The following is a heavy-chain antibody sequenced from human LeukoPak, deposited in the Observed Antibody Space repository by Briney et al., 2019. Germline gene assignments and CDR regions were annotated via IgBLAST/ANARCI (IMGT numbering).Heavy chain of an antibody. CDR1: GFTFSNYA. CDR2: ISKDGRNK. Sequence: GGSLRLSCAASGFTFSNYAFQWVRQAPGKGLEWVAVISKDGRNKNHAGSVKGRFTISRDNSKNTLYLQMDSLRVEDTAVYYCARDLAGWLQLDYWGQGTLVTVSS. D-gene: IGHD5-24*01. J-gene: IGHJ4*02. V-gene: IGHV3-30*04. CDR3: ARDLAGWLQLDY.